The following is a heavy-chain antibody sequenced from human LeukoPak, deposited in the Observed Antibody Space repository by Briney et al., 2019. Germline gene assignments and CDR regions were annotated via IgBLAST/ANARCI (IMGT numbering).Heavy chain of an antibody. CDR1: GFTFSNAW. Sequence: GGSLRLSCAASGFTFSNAWMSWVRQAPGKGLEWVGRIKSKTDSGTTDYAAPVKGRFTISRDDSKNTLYLQMNSLKTEDTAVYYCTTVGVVPAAHWPATWGQGTLVTVSS. V-gene: IGHV3-15*01. D-gene: IGHD2-2*01. CDR2: IKSKTDSGTT. CDR3: TTVGVVPAAHWPAT. J-gene: IGHJ5*02.